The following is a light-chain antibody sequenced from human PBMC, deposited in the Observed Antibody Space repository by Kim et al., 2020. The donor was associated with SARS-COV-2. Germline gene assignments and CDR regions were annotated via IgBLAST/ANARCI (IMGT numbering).Light chain of an antibody. Sequence: GDRVTITCRASQTINGWLAWYQQRPGKAPQLLIHKTSTLHTGVSSRFSGSGSETEFTLTISSLQPDDFATYYCQQYYKSSGTFGQGTKL. J-gene: IGKJ2*02. CDR2: KTS. CDR3: QQYYKSSGT. CDR1: QTINGW. V-gene: IGKV1-5*03.